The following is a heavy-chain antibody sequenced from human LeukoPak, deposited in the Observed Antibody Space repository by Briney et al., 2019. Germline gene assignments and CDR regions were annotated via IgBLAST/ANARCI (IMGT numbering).Heavy chain of an antibody. J-gene: IGHJ2*01. D-gene: IGHD6-13*01. CDR3: ASVIAASGTRNWYFDL. Sequence: ASVKVSCKASGYTFTEYYMHWVRQAPGQGLEWMGWINPNSGDTNYAQKFQGWVTMTRDTSISTVYMELSRLRSDDTAVYFCASVIAASGTRNWYFDLWGRGTLVTVSS. CDR2: INPNSGDT. V-gene: IGHV1-2*04. CDR1: GYTFTEYY.